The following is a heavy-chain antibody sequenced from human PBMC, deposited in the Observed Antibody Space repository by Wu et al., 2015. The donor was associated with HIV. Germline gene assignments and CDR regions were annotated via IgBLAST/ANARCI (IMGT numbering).Heavy chain of an antibody. D-gene: IGHD3-3*01. CDR3: ARYYGTWYFDV. Sequence: QVQLVQSGAEVKKPGASVKVSCKTSGYNFIEYFVHWVRQAPGQGLEWMGWIRPDIGEVKYAQRFQGRVTMTRDTSMSTAYLELRSLRSDDSAVYYCARYYGTWYFDVWGLAPWSLCPQ. CDR1: GYNFIEYF. V-gene: IGHV1-2*02. J-gene: IGHJ2*01. CDR2: IRPDIGEV.